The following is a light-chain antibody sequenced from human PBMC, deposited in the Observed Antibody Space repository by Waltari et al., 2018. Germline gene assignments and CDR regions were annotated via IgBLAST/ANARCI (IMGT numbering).Light chain of an antibody. J-gene: IGLJ1*01. CDR3: QLWYIHSDHYI. Sequence: SYDLTQSPSLSVSPGQTARITCGGDKIGSEVVNWYQQKPPQAPVLVVYGDIERPSGNPERFSGAKSGNTATLTITRVASGDEADYYCQLWYIHSDHYIFGPGT. V-gene: IGLV3-21*02. CDR1: KIGSEV. CDR2: GDI.